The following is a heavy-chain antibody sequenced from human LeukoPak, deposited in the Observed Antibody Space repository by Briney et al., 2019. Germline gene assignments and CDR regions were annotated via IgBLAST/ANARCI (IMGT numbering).Heavy chain of an antibody. D-gene: IGHD6-13*01. V-gene: IGHV4-38-2*01. J-gene: IGHJ4*02. CDR1: GGSFSGYY. CDR2: IYHSGST. CDR3: ARRSSSWSKFDY. Sequence: PSETLSLTCAVYGGSFSGYYWGWIRQPPGKGLEWIGSIYHSGSTYYNPSLKSRVTISVDTSKNQFSLKLSSVTAADTAVYYCARRSSSWSKFDYWGQGTLVTVSS.